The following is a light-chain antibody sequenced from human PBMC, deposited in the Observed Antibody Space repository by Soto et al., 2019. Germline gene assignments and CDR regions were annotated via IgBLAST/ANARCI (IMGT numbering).Light chain of an antibody. J-gene: IGLJ1*01. CDR3: QSYDSTLSARYV. Sequence: QAVVTQPPSVSGAKGHRFTISCTWNSSKSGSGYDVHWYQQRPGAAPKLLISANINRPSGVPDRFSGSKSGTSASLAITGLQSDDEGDYYFQSYDSTLSARYVFGTGTKVTVL. CDR2: ANI. V-gene: IGLV1-40*01. CDR1: SSKSGSGYD.